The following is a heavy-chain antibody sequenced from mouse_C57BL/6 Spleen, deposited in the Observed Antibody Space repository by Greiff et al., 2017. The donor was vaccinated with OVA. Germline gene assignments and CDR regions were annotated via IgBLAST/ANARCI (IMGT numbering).Heavy chain of an antibody. CDR3: ARRKDYDYDGGPFY. D-gene: IGHD2-4*01. CDR1: GFTFSSYG. J-gene: IGHJ3*01. Sequence: EVMLVESGGDLVKPGGSLKLSCAASGFTFSSYGMSWVRQTPDKRLEWVATISSGGSYTYYPDSVKGRFTISRDNAKNTLYLQMSSLKSEDTAMYYCARRKDYDYDGGPFYWGQGTLVTVSA. V-gene: IGHV5-6*02. CDR2: ISSGGSYT.